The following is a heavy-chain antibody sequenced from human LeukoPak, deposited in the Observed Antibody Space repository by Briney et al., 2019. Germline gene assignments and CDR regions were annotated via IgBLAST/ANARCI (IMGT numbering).Heavy chain of an antibody. CDR2: INHSGST. J-gene: IGHJ4*02. D-gene: IGHD3-22*01. V-gene: IGHV4-34*01. Sequence: PSETLSLTCAFCGGSFSGYYWSWLRQPPGKGLEWIGEINHSGSTNYNPSLTSRVTISVDTSKNQFSLNLSSVTAADTAVYYCARGRASYYDRSGYIYWGQGILVTVSS. CDR1: GGSFSGYY. CDR3: ARGRASYYDRSGYIY.